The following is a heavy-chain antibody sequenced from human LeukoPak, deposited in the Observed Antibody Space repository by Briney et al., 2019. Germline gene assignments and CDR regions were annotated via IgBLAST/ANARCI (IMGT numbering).Heavy chain of an antibody. CDR3: ARHRYYYDSSGYYYQP. CDR1: GSSISSYY. CDR2: IYYSGST. V-gene: IGHV4-59*01. D-gene: IGHD3-22*01. Sequence: PSETLSLTCTVSGSSISSYYLSWIRQPPGKGLDFIGYIYYSGSTNYNPSLKSRVTISVDTSKNQFSLRLSSVTAADTAVYYCARHRYYYDSSGYYYQPWGQGTLVTVSS. J-gene: IGHJ5*02.